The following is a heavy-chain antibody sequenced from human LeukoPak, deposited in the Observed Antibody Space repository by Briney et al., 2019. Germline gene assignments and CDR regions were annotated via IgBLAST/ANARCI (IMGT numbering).Heavy chain of an antibody. CDR1: GFTFSSYG. D-gene: IGHD6-19*01. Sequence: GGSLRLSCAASGFTFSSYGMHWVRQAPGKGLEWVAVIWYGGSNKYYADSVKGRFTISRDNSKNTLYLQMNSLRAEDTAVYYCARGLSVAGIDYWGQGTLVTVSS. CDR3: ARGLSVAGIDY. CDR2: IWYGGSNK. J-gene: IGHJ4*02. V-gene: IGHV3-33*01.